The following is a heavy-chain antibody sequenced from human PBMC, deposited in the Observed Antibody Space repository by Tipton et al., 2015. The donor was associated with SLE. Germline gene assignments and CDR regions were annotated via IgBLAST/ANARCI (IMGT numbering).Heavy chain of an antibody. CDR1: GGSISSYY. CDR2: IYYSGST. D-gene: IGHD5-24*01. CDR3: ASAGDGYKYAFDI. J-gene: IGHJ3*02. V-gene: IGHV4-59*08. Sequence: TLSLTCTVSGGSISSYYWSWIRQPPGKGLGWIGYIYYSGSTNYNPSLKSRVTISVDTSKNQFSLKLSSVTAADTAVYYCASAGDGYKYAFDIWGQGTMVTVSS.